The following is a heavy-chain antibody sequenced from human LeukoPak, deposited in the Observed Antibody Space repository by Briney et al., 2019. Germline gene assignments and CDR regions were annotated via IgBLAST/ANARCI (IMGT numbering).Heavy chain of an antibody. J-gene: IGHJ4*02. CDR3: ARDRLDTAMVPA. V-gene: IGHV3-7*01. CDR2: IKQDGSEK. CDR1: GFTFSSYS. Sequence: GGSLRLSCAASGFTFSSYSMNWVRQAPGKGLEWVANIKQDGSEKYYVDSVKGRFTISRDNAKNSLYLQMNSLRAEDTAVYYCARDRLDTAMVPAGGQGTLVTVSS. D-gene: IGHD5-18*01.